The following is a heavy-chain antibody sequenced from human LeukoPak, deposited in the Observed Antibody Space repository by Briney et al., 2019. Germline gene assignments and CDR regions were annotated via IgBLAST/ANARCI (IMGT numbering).Heavy chain of an antibody. CDR3: AKEGSYYDILTGYYDY. V-gene: IGHV3-30*18. D-gene: IGHD3-9*01. Sequence: PGRSLRLSCAASGFTFSSYGMHGVRQAPGKGLEWVAVISYDGSNKYYADSVKGRFTISRDNSKNTLYLQMNSLRAEDTAVYYCAKEGSYYDILTGYYDYWGQGTLVTVSS. CDR2: ISYDGSNK. J-gene: IGHJ4*02. CDR1: GFTFSSYG.